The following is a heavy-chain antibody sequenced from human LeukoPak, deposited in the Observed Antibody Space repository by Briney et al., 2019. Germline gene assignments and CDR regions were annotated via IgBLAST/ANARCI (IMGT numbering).Heavy chain of an antibody. CDR3: ARDLHDFWSGYVPRWNGCMDV. Sequence: ASVKVSCKASGYTFTGYYMHWVRQAPGQGLEWMGWINPNSGGTNYAQKFQGRVTMTRDTSISTAYMELSRLRSDDTAVYYCARDLHDFWSGYVPRWNGCMDVWGKGTTVTVS. D-gene: IGHD3-3*01. J-gene: IGHJ6*03. V-gene: IGHV1-2*02. CDR2: INPNSGGT. CDR1: GYTFTGYY.